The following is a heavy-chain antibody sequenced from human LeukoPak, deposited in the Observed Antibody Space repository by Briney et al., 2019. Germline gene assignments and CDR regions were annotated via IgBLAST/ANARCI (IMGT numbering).Heavy chain of an antibody. J-gene: IGHJ3*02. CDR3: ARGRGSYYFPGAFDI. CDR1: GFTFSSYG. V-gene: IGHV3-21*01. CDR2: ISSSSSYI. Sequence: GGTLRLSCAASGFTFSSYGMSWVRQAPGKGLEWVSSISSSSSYIYYADSVKGRFTISRDNAKNSLYLQMNSLRAEDTAVYYCARGRGSYYFPGAFDIWGQGTMVTVSS. D-gene: IGHD1-26*01.